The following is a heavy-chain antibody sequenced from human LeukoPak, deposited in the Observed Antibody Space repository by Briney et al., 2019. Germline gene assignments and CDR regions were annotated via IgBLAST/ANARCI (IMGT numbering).Heavy chain of an antibody. Sequence: SETLSPTCTVSGGSISSYYWSWIRQPAGKGLEWIGRIYTSGSTNYNPSLKSRVTMSVDTSKNQFSLKLSSVTAADTAVYYCAREPYYYGSGMAGHDYWGQGTLVTVSS. CDR1: GGSISSYY. CDR3: AREPYYYGSGMAGHDY. D-gene: IGHD3-10*01. V-gene: IGHV4-4*07. J-gene: IGHJ4*02. CDR2: IYTSGST.